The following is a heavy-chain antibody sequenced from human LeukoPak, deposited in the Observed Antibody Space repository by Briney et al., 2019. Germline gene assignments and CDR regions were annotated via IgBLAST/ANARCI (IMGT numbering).Heavy chain of an antibody. CDR1: GGSFSGYY. D-gene: IGHD6-6*01. V-gene: IGHV4-34*01. J-gene: IGHJ6*03. CDR3: ARRAGSSSSPHYYYYYYMDV. Sequence: SETLSLTCAVYGGSFSGYYWSWLRQPPGRGLEWIGEINHRGSTNYNPSLKSRVTISVDTSKNQFSLKLSSVTAADTAVHYCARRAGSSSSPHYYYYYYMDVWGKGTTVTVSS. CDR2: INHRGST.